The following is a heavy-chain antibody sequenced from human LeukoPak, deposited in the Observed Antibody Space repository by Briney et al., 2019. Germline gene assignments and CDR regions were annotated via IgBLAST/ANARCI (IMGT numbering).Heavy chain of an antibody. CDR1: GFTFSSYA. D-gene: IGHD2-15*01. Sequence: PGGSLRLSCAASGFTFSSYAMSWVRQAPGKGLEWVSAISGSGGSTYYADSVKGRFTISRDNSKNTLYLQMNSLRAEDTAVYYCAKDLGSVGYCSGGSCYGPRFDALDIWGQGTMVTVSS. CDR3: AKDLGSVGYCSGGSCYGPRFDALDI. CDR2: ISGSGGST. J-gene: IGHJ3*02. V-gene: IGHV3-23*01.